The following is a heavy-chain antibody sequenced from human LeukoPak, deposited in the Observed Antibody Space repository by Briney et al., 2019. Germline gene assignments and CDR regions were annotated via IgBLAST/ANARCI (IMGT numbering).Heavy chain of an antibody. J-gene: IGHJ3*02. CDR3: AGIRGRDGYNGWHDAFDI. Sequence: SETLSLTCTVSGGSISSYYWSWIRQPPGKGLEWIGYIYYSGSTNYNPSLKSRVTISVDTSKNQFSLKLSSVTAADTAVYYCAGIRGRDGYNGWHDAFDIWGQGTMVTVSS. D-gene: IGHD5-24*01. CDR1: GGSISSYY. CDR2: IYYSGST. V-gene: IGHV4-59*01.